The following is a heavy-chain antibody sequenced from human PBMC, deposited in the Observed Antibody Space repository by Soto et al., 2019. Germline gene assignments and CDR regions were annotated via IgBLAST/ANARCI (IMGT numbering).Heavy chain of an antibody. V-gene: IGHV4-38-2*01. D-gene: IGHD3-22*01. Sequence: PSETLSLTCAVSGYSISSGYYLGWLRPPPGKGLEWIGSIYHGRSTFYNPALNSRVTLSIDMTNNHVSLILNSVTAADTAVYYCARVGPWVPYYYDSSPYTFENWFDPWGQGTLVTVSS. J-gene: IGHJ5*02. CDR3: ARVGPWVPYYYDSSPYTFENWFDP. CDR1: GYSISSGYY. CDR2: IYHGRST.